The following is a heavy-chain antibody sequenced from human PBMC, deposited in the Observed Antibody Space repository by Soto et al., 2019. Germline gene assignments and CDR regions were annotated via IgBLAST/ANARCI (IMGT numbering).Heavy chain of an antibody. V-gene: IGHV3-48*02. D-gene: IGHD6-13*01. CDR3: ARQPRPATGNSYYSGLDV. Sequence: PGWSLRLSCAVSGFTFGSTSMTWVRQAPGKGLEWISYISKSSSTRYYADSVKGRFTISGDNAKNELYLQMNSLRDEDTAVYYCARQPRPATGNSYYSGLDVWGLGTTVTVSS. CDR2: ISKSSSTR. CDR1: GFTFGSTS. J-gene: IGHJ6*02.